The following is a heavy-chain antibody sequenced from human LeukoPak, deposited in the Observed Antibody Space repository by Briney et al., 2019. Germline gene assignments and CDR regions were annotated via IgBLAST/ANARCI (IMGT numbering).Heavy chain of an antibody. CDR2: IWYDGSNK. Sequence: GGSLRLSCAASGFIFSNYGMHWVRQVPGKGLEWVAVIWYDGSNKYYADSVKGRCTISRDNSRNTLYLQMNSLRAEDTAVYYCARKPLSYSDYEVDYWGQGTLATVSS. CDR3: ARKPLSYSDYEVDY. J-gene: IGHJ4*02. CDR1: GFIFSNYG. D-gene: IGHD4-11*01. V-gene: IGHV3-33*01.